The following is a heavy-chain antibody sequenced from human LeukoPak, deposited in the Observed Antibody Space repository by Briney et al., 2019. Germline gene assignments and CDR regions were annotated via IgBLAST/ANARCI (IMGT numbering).Heavy chain of an antibody. Sequence: SVKVPCKASGYTFTSYGISWVRQAPGQGLEWMGGIIPMFGSADYAQKFQGRLTITADESTTTAYLELSSLRSEDTALCYCAGGDSVPLGGGNLLRVLYFHDWGQGTLVAVSS. CDR2: IIPMFGSA. CDR1: GYTFTSYG. D-gene: IGHD4-23*01. V-gene: IGHV1-69*13. J-gene: IGHJ1*01. CDR3: AGGDSVPLGGGNLLRVLYFHD.